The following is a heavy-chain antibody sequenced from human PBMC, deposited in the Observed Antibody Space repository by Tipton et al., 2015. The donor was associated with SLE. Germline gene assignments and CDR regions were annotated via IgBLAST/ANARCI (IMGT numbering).Heavy chain of an antibody. Sequence: TLSLTCTVSGGSISSYYWSWIRQPPGKGLEWIGYIYSSGSTNYSPALKSRATLSVDTSKNQFSLKLSSVTAADTAVYYCARGCSGTSCYWGDDWGQGSLVIVSS. CDR2: IYSSGST. D-gene: IGHD2-15*01. J-gene: IGHJ4*02. CDR1: GGSISSYY. V-gene: IGHV4-59*08. CDR3: ARGCSGTSCYWGDD.